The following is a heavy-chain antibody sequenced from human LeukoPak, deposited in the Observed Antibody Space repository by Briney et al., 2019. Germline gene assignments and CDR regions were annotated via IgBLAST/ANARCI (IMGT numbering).Heavy chain of an antibody. CDR3: ARDPYGSGDGYFDY. V-gene: IGHV3-33*01. J-gene: IGHJ4*02. Sequence: PGRSLRLSCAASGLTFSDHGMHWVRQAPGKGLEWVAIIWYNGSKKYYAESVKGRFTISRDNSKNTLYLQMSSLRAEDTAVYYCARDPYGSGDGYFDYWGQGTLVTVSS. D-gene: IGHD3-10*01. CDR1: GLTFSDHG. CDR2: IWYNGSKK.